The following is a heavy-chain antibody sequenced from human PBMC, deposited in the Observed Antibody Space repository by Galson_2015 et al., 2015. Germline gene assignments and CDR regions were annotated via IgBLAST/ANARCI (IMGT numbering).Heavy chain of an antibody. D-gene: IGHD6-13*01. CDR3: ASPHRSSWYYFDS. CDR1: GFTFSTYW. J-gene: IGHJ4*02. V-gene: IGHV3-7*01. CDR2: IKQDGSDK. Sequence: SLRLSCAASGFTFSTYWMTWVRQAPGKGLEWVATIKQDGSDKYYVDSVKGRFTISRDNAKNSLYLQMNSLRAEDTALYHCASPHRSSWYYFDSWGQGTLVTVSS.